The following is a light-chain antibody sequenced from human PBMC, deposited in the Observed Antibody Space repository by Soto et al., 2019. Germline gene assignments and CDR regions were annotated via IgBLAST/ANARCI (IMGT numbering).Light chain of an antibody. Sequence: SYELTQSPSVSVAPGKTASITCGGNNIGSKSVHWYQQEPGQAPVLVIYSDSDRPSAIPERFSGSNSGKTATLTISRVEAGDEADYFCQVWDSGTDHVVFGGGTKLTVL. CDR3: QVWDSGTDHVV. CDR2: SDS. V-gene: IGLV3-21*04. CDR1: NIGSKS. J-gene: IGLJ3*02.